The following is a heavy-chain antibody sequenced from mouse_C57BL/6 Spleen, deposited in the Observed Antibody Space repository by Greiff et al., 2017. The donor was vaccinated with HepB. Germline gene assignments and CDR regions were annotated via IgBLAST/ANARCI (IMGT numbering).Heavy chain of an antibody. CDR2: IYPSDSET. CDR3: AIMVTTRGPWFAY. D-gene: IGHD2-2*01. CDR1: GYTFTSYW. V-gene: IGHV1-61*01. J-gene: IGHJ3*01. Sequence: QVQLQQPGAELVRPGSSVKLSCKASGYTFTSYWMDWVKQRPGQGLEWIGNIYPSDSETHYNQKFKDKATLTVDKSSSTAYMQLSSLTSEDSAVYYCAIMVTTRGPWFAYWGQGTLVTVSA.